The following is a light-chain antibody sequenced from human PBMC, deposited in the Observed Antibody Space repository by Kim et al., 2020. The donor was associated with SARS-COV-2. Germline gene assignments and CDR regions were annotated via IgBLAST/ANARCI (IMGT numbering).Light chain of an antibody. CDR2: DAS. CDR1: QDISDY. Sequence: DIQLTQSPSSLSASVGDRVTITCQACQDISDYLNWYQQKPGEVPKLLIYDASKLHTGVPSRFSGGGSGTHFTFTISSLQPEDVATSYCQQYGTFGQGTKLEI. J-gene: IGKJ2*01. V-gene: IGKV1-33*01. CDR3: QQYGT.